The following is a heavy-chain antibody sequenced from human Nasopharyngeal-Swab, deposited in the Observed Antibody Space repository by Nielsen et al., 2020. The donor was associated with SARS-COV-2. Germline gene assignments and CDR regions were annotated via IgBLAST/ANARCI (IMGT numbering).Heavy chain of an antibody. D-gene: IGHD6-6*01. V-gene: IGHV3-33*01. CDR2: IWYDGSNK. J-gene: IGHJ4*02. CDR1: GFTFNSYG. Sequence: GESLKISCAASGFTFNSYGMHWVRQAPGKGLEWVAVIWYDGSNKYYADSVKGRFTISRDNSKNTLYLQMNSLRAEDTAVYYCARDGQLAFDYWGQGTLVTVSS. CDR3: ARDGQLAFDY.